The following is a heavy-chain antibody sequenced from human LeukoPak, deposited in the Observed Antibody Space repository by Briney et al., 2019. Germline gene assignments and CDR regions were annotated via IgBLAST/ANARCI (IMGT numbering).Heavy chain of an antibody. CDR1: GGSISSYY. CDR3: ARGSVVGARLDS. Sequence: PSETLSLTCTVSGGSISSYYWNWIRQPPGKGLEWIGFFSYSGSSNYNPSLKSRVTISGDTSKNQFSLKLTSVTSADTAIYYCARGSVVGARLDSWGQGTQVTVPS. V-gene: IGHV4-59*01. D-gene: IGHD1-26*01. J-gene: IGHJ4*02. CDR2: FSYSGSS.